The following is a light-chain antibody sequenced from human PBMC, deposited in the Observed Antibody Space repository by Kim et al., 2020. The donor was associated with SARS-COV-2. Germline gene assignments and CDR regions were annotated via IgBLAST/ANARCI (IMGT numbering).Light chain of an antibody. CDR3: QQYGSSPLT. J-gene: IGKJ2*01. CDR1: QSVSSSY. CDR2: GAS. Sequence: EIVWTQSPGTLSLSPGERPTLSCRASQSVSSSYLAWYQQKPGQAPRLLIYGASSRATGIPDRFSGSGSGTDFTLTISRLEPEDFAVYYCQQYGSSPLTFGQGTKLEI. V-gene: IGKV3-20*01.